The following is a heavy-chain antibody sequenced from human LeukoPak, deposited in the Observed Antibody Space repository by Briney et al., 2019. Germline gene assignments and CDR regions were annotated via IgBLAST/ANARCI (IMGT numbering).Heavy chain of an antibody. CDR2: ISSSSSSI. J-gene: IGHJ4*02. V-gene: IGHV3-11*01. Sequence: PGGSLRLSCAASGFTFSDYYMGWFRQAPGKGLEWVSYISSSSSSIYYADSVRGRFSISRDNAKNSLYLQMSSLRAEDTAVYYCARARGSYSFDYWGQGTLVTVSS. CDR1: GFTFSDYY. CDR3: ARARGSYSFDY. D-gene: IGHD1-26*01.